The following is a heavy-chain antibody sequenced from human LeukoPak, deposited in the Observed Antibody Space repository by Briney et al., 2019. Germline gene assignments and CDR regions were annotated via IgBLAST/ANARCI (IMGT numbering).Heavy chain of an antibody. CDR2: IYTSGST. J-gene: IGHJ5*02. V-gene: IGHV4-4*07. D-gene: IGHD3-10*01. CDR3: ARHGGILLWFGELLLSWFDP. Sequence: SETLSLTCTVSGGSISSYYWSWIRQPAGKGLEWIGRIYTSGSTNYNPSLKSRVTMSVDTSKNQFSLKLSSVTAADTAVYYCARHGGILLWFGELLLSWFDPWGQGTLVTVSS. CDR1: GGSISSYY.